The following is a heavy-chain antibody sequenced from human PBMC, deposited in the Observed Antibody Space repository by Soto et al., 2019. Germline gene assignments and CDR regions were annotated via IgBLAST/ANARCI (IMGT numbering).Heavy chain of an antibody. V-gene: IGHV3-48*02. CDR2: ISSTSGTI. Sequence: EVQLVESGGGLVQTGGSLRLSCAASGFTFNSYSMTWVRQAPGKGLEWLSFISSTSGTIYYADSVKGRFTISRDNAKNSLYLQMNSLREEDTAVYYCARLSVRYCSGGSCSQLDYWGQGTLVTVSS. CDR1: GFTFNSYS. CDR3: ARLSVRYCSGGSCSQLDY. D-gene: IGHD2-15*01. J-gene: IGHJ4*02.